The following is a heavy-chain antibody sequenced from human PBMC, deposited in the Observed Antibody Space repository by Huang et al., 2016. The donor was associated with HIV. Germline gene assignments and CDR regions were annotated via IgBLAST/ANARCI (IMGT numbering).Heavy chain of an antibody. V-gene: IGHV3-7*01. CDR3: GRDRTNFYDSSGYLGDIDY. Sequence: EVQVMESGGGSVQPGGSLRLSCAASGFIFTQYWMTWVRQVPGKGLEWVASINREGNEKYYVDSVKGRFTISRDNTKNSVQVQMNSLRGEDTAVYYCGRDRTNFYDSSGYLGDIDYWGLGTLVTVSS. CDR1: GFIFTQYW. J-gene: IGHJ4*02. CDR2: INREGNEK. D-gene: IGHD3-22*01.